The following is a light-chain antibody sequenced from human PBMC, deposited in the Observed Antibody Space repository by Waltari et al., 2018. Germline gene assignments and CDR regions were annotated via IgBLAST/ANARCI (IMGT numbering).Light chain of an antibody. Sequence: EIVLTQSAGTLSLSPGERATLSCRASQYISGNYLAWYQQKGGQAPRLLIYGASSRATGIPDRFSGSGSGTDFTLTINRLEPEDFAVYYCQQYGDSPFTFGPGTKVDIK. CDR1: QYISGNY. V-gene: IGKV3-20*01. CDR3: QQYGDSPFT. CDR2: GAS. J-gene: IGKJ3*01.